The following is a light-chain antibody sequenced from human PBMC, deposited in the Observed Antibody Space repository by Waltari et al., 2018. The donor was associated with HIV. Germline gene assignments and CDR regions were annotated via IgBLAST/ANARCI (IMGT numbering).Light chain of an antibody. J-gene: IGLJ2*01. Sequence: QSALTQPPSASGSPGHSVTTPCPGPTSDVGAYNYVSWYQQHPGKAPKLIIYEVTKRPSGVPDRFSASKSGNTASLTVSGLQTDDEADYYCSSYAGSNTLIFGGGTNLIVL. CDR2: EVT. CDR3: SSYAGSNTLI. CDR1: TSDVGAYNY. V-gene: IGLV2-8*01.